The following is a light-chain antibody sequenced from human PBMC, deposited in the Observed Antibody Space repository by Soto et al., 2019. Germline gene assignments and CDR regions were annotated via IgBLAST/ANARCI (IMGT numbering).Light chain of an antibody. CDR2: EVN. V-gene: IGLV2-8*01. Sequence: QSALTQPPSASGSPGQSVTISCTGTSSDVGGYNYVSWYQQHPGRAPKLMIYEVNKRPSGVPDRFSGSKSGNTASLTVSGLQAEDEADYYCSSYAGSSDIGVFGGGTKLTVL. J-gene: IGLJ2*01. CDR3: SSYAGSSDIGV. CDR1: SSDVGGYNY.